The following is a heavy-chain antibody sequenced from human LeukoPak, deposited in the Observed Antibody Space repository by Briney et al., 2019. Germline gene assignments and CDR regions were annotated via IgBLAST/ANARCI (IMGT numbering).Heavy chain of an antibody. CDR3: ATSDSSSWYYFDY. CDR2: VYTNGST. CDR1: GGSINSDTYF. D-gene: IGHD6-13*01. Sequence: SETLSLTCTVFGGSINSDTYFWSWIRQPAGKGLEWVGRVYTNGSTNYNPSLKSRVTISVDTSKNQFSLKLSSVTAADTAVYYCATSDSSSWYYFDYWGQGTLVTVSS. V-gene: IGHV4-61*02. J-gene: IGHJ4*02.